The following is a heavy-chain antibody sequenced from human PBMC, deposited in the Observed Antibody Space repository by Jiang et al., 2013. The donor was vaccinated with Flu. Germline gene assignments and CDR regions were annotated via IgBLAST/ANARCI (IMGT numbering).Heavy chain of an antibody. Sequence: KPTQTLTLTCNFSGFSPSNTEVGVGWIRQPPGKALEWLTLIYWDGDEHYSPSLKSRLTITKDTSRNQVVLTMTNMDPVDTATYYCARKVRRGAPFDYWGQG. CDR3: ARKVRRGAPFDY. V-gene: IGHV2-5*02. CDR2: IYWDGDE. J-gene: IGHJ4*02. D-gene: IGHD2-2*01. CDR1: GFSPSNTEVG.